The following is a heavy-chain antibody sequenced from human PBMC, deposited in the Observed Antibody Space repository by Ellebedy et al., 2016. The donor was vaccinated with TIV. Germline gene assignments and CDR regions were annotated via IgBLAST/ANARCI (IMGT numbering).Heavy chain of an antibody. CDR1: GASISTYS. CDR3: ASFDYDVEGYYGLDV. J-gene: IGHJ6*02. CDR2: FFPGGDT. Sequence: SETLSLTXTVSGASISTYSWTWIRQPPGKGLEWMGYFFPGGDTNYNPSLESRVFMSIDTSRNQFSLSLSSVTAADTGLYFCASFDYDVEGYYGLDVWGQGTTVTVSS. V-gene: IGHV4-59*01. D-gene: IGHD3-16*01.